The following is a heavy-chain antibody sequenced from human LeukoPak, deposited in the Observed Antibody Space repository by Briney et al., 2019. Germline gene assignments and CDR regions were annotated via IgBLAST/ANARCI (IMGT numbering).Heavy chain of an antibody. Sequence: GGSLRLSCAASGFTFSSYWMSWVRQAPGKGLEWVANIKQDGSEKYYVDSVKGRFTISRDNAKNSLYLQMNSLGAEDTAVYYCARGPEDDSSGYYFFYWGQGTLVTVSS. J-gene: IGHJ4*02. D-gene: IGHD3-22*01. CDR3: ARGPEDDSSGYYFFY. CDR1: GFTFSSYW. V-gene: IGHV3-7*01. CDR2: IKQDGSEK.